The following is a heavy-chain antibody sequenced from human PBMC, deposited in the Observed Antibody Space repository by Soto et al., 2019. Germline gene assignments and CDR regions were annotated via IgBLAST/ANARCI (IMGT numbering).Heavy chain of an antibody. Sequence: SVKVSCRASGGTFSSYGISWVRQAPGQGLEWMGGIIPIFGTANYAQKFQGRVTITADESTSTAYMELSSLRSEDTAVYSCAIHHSIYNGTWDHGWFDPCGQRTRVTVSS. V-gene: IGHV1-69*13. CDR2: IIPIFGTA. CDR1: GGTFSSYG. CDR3: AIHHSIYNGTWDHGWFDP. J-gene: IGHJ5*02. D-gene: IGHD1-20*01.